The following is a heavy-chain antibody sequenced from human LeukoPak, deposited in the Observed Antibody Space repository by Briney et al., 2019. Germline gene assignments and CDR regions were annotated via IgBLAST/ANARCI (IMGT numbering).Heavy chain of an antibody. J-gene: IGHJ4*02. V-gene: IGHV1-2*04. D-gene: IGHD6-13*01. CDR1: GYTFTGYY. CDR3: AREGNGIAAAGTIGSLIDY. CDR2: INPNSGGT. Sequence: ASVKVSCKASGYTFTGYYMHWVRQAPGQGLEWMGWINPNSGGTNYAQKFQGWVTMTRDTSISTAYMELSRLRSDDTAVYYCAREGNGIAAAGTIGSLIDYWGQGTLVTVSS.